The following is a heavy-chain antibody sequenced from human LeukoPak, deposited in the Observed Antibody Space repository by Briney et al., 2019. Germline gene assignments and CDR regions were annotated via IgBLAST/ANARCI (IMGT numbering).Heavy chain of an antibody. V-gene: IGHV1-18*01. D-gene: IGHD6-13*01. CDR3: ARDPLRSSWSTYYNALDV. J-gene: IGHJ6*02. CDR1: GYSFTRYA. Sequence: GASVKVSCKASGYSFTRYAINWVRQAPGQGLEWMGWISAYNGKTDHAQKFQGRVTMTTDRSTSTASTELRSLTSHDTGVYYCARDPLRSSWSTYYNALDVWGQGTALTVSS. CDR2: ISAYNGKT.